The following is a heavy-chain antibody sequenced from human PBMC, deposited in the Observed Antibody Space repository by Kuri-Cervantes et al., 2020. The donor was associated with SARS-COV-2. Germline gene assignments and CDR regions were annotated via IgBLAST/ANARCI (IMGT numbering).Heavy chain of an antibody. CDR3: ARDREFIAARIFDY. V-gene: IGHV3-21*01. CDR2: ISSSSSYI. J-gene: IGHJ4*02. D-gene: IGHD6-6*01. CDR1: GFTFSSYS. Sequence: GESLKISCAASGFTFSSYSMNWVRQAPGKGLEWVSSISSSSSYIYCADSVKGRFTISRDNAKNSLYLQMNSLRAEDTAVYYCARDREFIAARIFDYWGQGTLVTVSS.